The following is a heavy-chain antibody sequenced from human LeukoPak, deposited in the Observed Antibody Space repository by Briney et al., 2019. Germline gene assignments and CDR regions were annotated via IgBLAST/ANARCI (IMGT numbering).Heavy chain of an antibody. Sequence: GASVKVSCKASGYTFTGYYMHWVRQAPGQGLEWMGWINPNSGGTNYAQKFQGRVTMTRDTSISTAYMELSRLRSDDTAVYYCARETTSIGWSLPQNAFDIWGQGTMVTVSS. D-gene: IGHD6-19*01. CDR1: GYTFTGYY. J-gene: IGHJ3*02. V-gene: IGHV1-2*02. CDR3: ARETTSIGWSLPQNAFDI. CDR2: INPNSGGT.